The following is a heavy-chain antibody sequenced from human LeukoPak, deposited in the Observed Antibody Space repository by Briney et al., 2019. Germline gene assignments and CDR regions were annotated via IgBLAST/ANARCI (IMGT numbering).Heavy chain of an antibody. CDR1: GFTFSSYA. V-gene: IGHV3-64*01. Sequence: GGSLRLSCAASGFTFSSYAMHWVRQAPGKGLEYVSAISSNGGSTYYANSVKGRFTISRDNSKNTLYLQMGSPRAEDMAVYYCARGVLTGYLDYWGQGTLVTVSS. CDR2: ISSNGGST. J-gene: IGHJ4*02. CDR3: ARGVLTGYLDY. D-gene: IGHD3-9*01.